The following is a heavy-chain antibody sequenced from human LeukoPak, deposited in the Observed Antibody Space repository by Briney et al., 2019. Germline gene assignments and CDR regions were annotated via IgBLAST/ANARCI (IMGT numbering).Heavy chain of an antibody. V-gene: IGHV4-30-4*01. CDR2: IYYSGSA. J-gene: IGHJ6*02. D-gene: IGHD4-23*01. CDR1: SGSISSIHYY. CDR3: ARESTVITGQGRIFTGNYHGMDV. Sequence: SETLSFTCTVSSGSISSIHYYWSWIRQPPGKGLEWIGYIYYSGSAYYNPSLQSRVTISVDTSKNQFSLKLRSVTAADTAEYYCARESTVITGQGRIFTGNYHGMDVWGHGTTVIVSS.